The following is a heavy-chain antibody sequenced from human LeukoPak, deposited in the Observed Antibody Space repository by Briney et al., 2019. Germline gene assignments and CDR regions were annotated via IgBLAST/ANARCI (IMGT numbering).Heavy chain of an antibody. CDR1: GFTFSSYA. J-gene: IGHJ4*02. D-gene: IGHD3-22*01. V-gene: IGHV3-23*01. CDR2: ISGSGGST. Sequence: PGGSLRLSCAASGFTFSSYAMSWVRQAPGKGLEWVSAISGSGGSTYYADSVKGRFTISRDNSKNTLYLQMNSLRAEDTAVYYCARDVSSGWYGMGYWGQGTLVTVSS. CDR3: ARDVSSGWYGMGY.